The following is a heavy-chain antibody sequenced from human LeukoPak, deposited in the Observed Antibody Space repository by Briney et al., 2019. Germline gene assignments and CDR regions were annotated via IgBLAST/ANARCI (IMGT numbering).Heavy chain of an antibody. V-gene: IGHV7-4-1*02. CDR3: ARQLGEFSAHYYYYMDV. D-gene: IGHD3-16*01. J-gene: IGHJ6*03. CDR1: GYTFTSYA. CDR2: INTHTGNP. Sequence: ASVKVSCKASGYTFTSYAMNWVRQAPGQGLEWMGWINTHTGNPTYAQGFTGRFVFSLDTSVNTAYLQISSLKAEDTAVYYCARQLGEFSAHYYYYMDVWGKRTTVTTSS.